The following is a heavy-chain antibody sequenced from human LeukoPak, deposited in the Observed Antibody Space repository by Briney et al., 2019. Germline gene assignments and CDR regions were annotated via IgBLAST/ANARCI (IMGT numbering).Heavy chain of an antibody. CDR2: ISHDGSST. D-gene: IGHD2-15*01. CDR3: VIDRDKSNVNFDY. J-gene: IGHJ4*02. CDR1: GFTVSSNH. Sequence: GGSLRLSCSASGFTVSSNHMSWVRQVPGKGLVWVSRISHDGSSTSSADSVKGRFTISRDNAKNTLYLQMNSLRVEDTAVYYCVIDRDKSNVNFDYWGQGTLVTVSS. V-gene: IGHV3-74*01.